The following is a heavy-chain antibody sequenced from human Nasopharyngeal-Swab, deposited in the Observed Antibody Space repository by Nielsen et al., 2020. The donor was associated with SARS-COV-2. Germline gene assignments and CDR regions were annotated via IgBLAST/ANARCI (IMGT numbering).Heavy chain of an antibody. V-gene: IGHV1-69*13. CDR2: IIPIFGTA. D-gene: IGHD2-2*01. J-gene: IGHJ6*02. CDR3: ARVRVVPAREWYYYGMDV. Sequence: SVKVSCKASGGTFSSYAISWVRQAPGQGLEWMGGIIPIFGTANYAQKFQGRVTITADESTSTAYMELSSLRSEDTAVYYCARVRVVPAREWYYYGMDVWGQGTTVTVSS. CDR1: GGTFSSYA.